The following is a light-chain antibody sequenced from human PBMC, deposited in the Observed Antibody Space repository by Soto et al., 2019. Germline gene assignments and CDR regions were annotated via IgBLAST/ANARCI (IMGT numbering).Light chain of an antibody. Sequence: QAVVTQEPSLTVSPGGTVSLTCGSITGAVTSGHYPYWFQQKPGQAPRTLIYDTSKKHSWTPARFSGSLLGGKAALTLSGAQPEDEAEYYCLLSYSVAGVFGTGTKLTVL. J-gene: IGLJ1*01. V-gene: IGLV7-46*01. CDR1: TGAVTSGHY. CDR2: DTS. CDR3: LLSYSVAGV.